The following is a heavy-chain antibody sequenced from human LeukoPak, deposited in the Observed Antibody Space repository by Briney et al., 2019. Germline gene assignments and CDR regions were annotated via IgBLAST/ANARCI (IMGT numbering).Heavy chain of an antibody. Sequence: SQTLSLTCTVSGGSISSGGYYWSWIRQHPGKGLEWIEYIYYSGSTYYNPSLKSRVTISVDTSKNQFSLKLSSVTAADTAVYYCARDGGYVYGDYAYFDYWGQGTLVTVSS. CDR2: IYYSGST. CDR3: ARDGGYVYGDYAYFDY. J-gene: IGHJ4*02. CDR1: GGSISSGGYY. D-gene: IGHD4-17*01. V-gene: IGHV4-31*03.